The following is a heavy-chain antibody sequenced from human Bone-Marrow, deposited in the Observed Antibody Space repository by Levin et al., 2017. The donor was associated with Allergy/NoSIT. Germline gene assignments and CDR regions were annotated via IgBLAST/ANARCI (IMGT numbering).Heavy chain of an antibody. CDR2: ISPTGAT. Sequence: SETLSLTCAVSGGSFSGSYWNWIRQSPDKGLEWIGEISPTGATNYNPSLESRVTISVDTSTLHFSLRMSALTASDTAVYYCARGRRYCSGVCNYYLESWGQGALVTVSS. CDR1: GGSFSGSY. D-gene: IGHD2-8*02. J-gene: IGHJ4*02. V-gene: IGHV4-34*01. CDR3: ARGRRYCSGVCNYYLES.